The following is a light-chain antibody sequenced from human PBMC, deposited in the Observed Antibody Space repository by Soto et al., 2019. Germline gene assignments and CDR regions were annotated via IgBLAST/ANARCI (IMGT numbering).Light chain of an antibody. CDR1: QHISRW. CDR3: QQYNSYSWT. J-gene: IGKJ1*01. Sequence: DIQMTQSPSTLSASAGDRFTITCRASQHISRWLAWYQQKAGKAPKLLIYDVSTLETGVPSRFSGSGSGTEFTLTISSLQPDDFATYYCQQYNSYSWTFGQGTKVDIK. CDR2: DVS. V-gene: IGKV1-5*01.